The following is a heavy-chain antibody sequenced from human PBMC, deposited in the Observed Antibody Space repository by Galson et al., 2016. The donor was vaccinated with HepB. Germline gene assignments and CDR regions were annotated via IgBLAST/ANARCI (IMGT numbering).Heavy chain of an antibody. D-gene: IGHD3-22*01. Sequence: LRLSCAASGFTFSSYVMHWVRQAPGKGLEWVAVILYDGSNKYYADSVKGRITISRDNAKNSLYLQMNSPRAEDTAIYYCATDSSARGYFDYWGQEPWSPSPQ. V-gene: IGHV3-30*04. CDR1: GFTFSSYV. CDR2: ILYDGSNK. CDR3: ATDSSARGYFDY. J-gene: IGHJ4*01.